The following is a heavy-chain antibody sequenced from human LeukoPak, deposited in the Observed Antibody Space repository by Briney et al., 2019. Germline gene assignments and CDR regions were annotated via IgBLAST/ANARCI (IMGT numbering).Heavy chain of an antibody. D-gene: IGHD2-2*02. CDR2: ISAYNGNT. CDR1: GYTFTSYG. J-gene: IGHJ6*02. Sequence: ASVKVSCKASGYTFTSYGISWVRQAPGQGLEWMGWISAYNGNTNYAQKLQGRVTMITDTSTSTAYMELRSLRSDDTAVYYCARKFRPHCSSTSCYMALNYYYYYGMDVWGQGTTVTVSS. CDR3: ARKFRPHCSSTSCYMALNYYYYYGMDV. V-gene: IGHV1-18*01.